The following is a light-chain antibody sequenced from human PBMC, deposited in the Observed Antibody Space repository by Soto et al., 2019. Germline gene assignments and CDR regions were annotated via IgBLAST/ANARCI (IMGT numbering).Light chain of an antibody. J-gene: IGLJ2*01. V-gene: IGLV2-14*03. CDR2: DVN. CDR1: SSDIGGYNF. Sequence: QSALTQPASVSGSPGQSIVISCTGTSSDIGGYNFVSWYQQHPGKAPKLMIFDVNHRPSGVSNRFSGSKSGNTASLTISGLLAEDEADYYCCSYSAGSNIVVFGGGTKLTVL. CDR3: CSYSAGSNIVV.